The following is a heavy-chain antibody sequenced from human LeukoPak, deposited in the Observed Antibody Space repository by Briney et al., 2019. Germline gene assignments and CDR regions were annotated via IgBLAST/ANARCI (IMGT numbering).Heavy chain of an antibody. J-gene: IGHJ6*03. Sequence: GGSLGLSCEASGFIFSDYYMAWIRQAPGKGLGWISTIKGTGLTTYYADSLKGRVTISRDNDKNSLFLQMSSLRADDTAIYYCARAGELRYMDVWGKGTAVTVSS. CDR3: ARAGELRYMDV. CDR2: IKGTGLTT. V-gene: IGHV3-11*04. D-gene: IGHD3-16*01. CDR1: GFIFSDYY.